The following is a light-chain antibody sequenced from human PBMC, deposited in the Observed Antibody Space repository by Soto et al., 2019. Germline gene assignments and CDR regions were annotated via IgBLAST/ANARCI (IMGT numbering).Light chain of an antibody. Sequence: QPVLTQPPSASGTPGQRVTISCSGSSSNIGSNTVNWYHQLPGTAPKLLIYGSDQRPSGVPDRFSGSKSGTSASLAISGLQSEDEADYYCAAWDDSLNGVVFGGGTKVTVL. CDR3: AAWDDSLNGVV. CDR1: SSNIGSNT. CDR2: GSD. V-gene: IGLV1-44*01. J-gene: IGLJ2*01.